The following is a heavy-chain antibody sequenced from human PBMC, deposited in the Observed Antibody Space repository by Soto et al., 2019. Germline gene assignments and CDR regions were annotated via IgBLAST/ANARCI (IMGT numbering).Heavy chain of an antibody. J-gene: IGHJ4*02. CDR2: INAGNGNT. D-gene: IGHD6-19*01. CDR1: GYTFTSYA. CDR3: ARVNSMAGSSGWSYYFDY. Sequence: QVQLVQSGAEVKKPGASVKVSCKASGYTFTSYAMHWVRQAPGQRLEWMGWINAGNGNTKYSQKFQGRVTITRDTSESTAYMELSSLRSEDTAVYYCARVNSMAGSSGWSYYFDYWGQGTLVTVSS. V-gene: IGHV1-3*01.